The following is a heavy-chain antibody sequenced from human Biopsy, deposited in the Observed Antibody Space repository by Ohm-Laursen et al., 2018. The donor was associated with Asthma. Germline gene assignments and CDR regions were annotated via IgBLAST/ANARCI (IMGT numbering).Heavy chain of an antibody. J-gene: IGHJ3*02. CDR1: GFSFSDYY. CDR2: ISPSGNT. Sequence: LRLSCTASGFSFSDYYMTWMRQAPGKGLEWIGFISPSGNTYYSPSLKSRLTISVDRSKNQFSLRLSSVTAADTAMYYCARDYGDYVWRAFDIWGQGTMVTVSS. V-gene: IGHV4-30-2*01. D-gene: IGHD4-17*01. CDR3: ARDYGDYVWRAFDI.